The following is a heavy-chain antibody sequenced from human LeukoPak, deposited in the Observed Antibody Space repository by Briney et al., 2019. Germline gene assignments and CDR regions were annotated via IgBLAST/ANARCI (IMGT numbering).Heavy chain of an antibody. Sequence: LRLSCAASGFTFSSYAMSWIRQHPGKGLEWIGYIYYSGSTYYNPSLKSRVTISVDTSKNQFSLKLSSVTAADTAVYYCARDLGPSGGSSPSYYFDYWGQGTLVTVSS. J-gene: IGHJ4*02. CDR1: GFTFSSYA. CDR3: ARDLGPSGGSSPSYYFDY. D-gene: IGHD2-15*01. CDR2: IYYSGST. V-gene: IGHV4-31*02.